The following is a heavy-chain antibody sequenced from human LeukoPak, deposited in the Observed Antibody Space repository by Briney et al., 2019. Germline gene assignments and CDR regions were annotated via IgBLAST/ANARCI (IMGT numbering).Heavy chain of an antibody. J-gene: IGHJ4*02. CDR1: GYSFTSYW. Sequence: GESLKISCKGSGYSFTSYWIGWVRQMPGKGLEWMGILYPGDSDTRYSPSFQGQVTISADKSISTAYLQWSSLKASDTAMYYCARLQYYDILTGYYNFFDYWGRGTLVTVSS. CDR2: LYPGDSDT. CDR3: ARLQYYDILTGYYNFFDY. V-gene: IGHV5-51*01. D-gene: IGHD3-9*01.